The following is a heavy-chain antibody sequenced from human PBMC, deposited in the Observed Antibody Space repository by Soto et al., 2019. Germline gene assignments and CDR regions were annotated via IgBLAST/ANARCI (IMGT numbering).Heavy chain of an antibody. Sequence: SETLSLTCTVSGGSISSYYWSWIRQPPGKGLEWIGYIYYSGSTNYNPSLKSRVTISVDTSKNQFSLKLSSVTAADTAVYYCARGGVGAIGYAFDIWGQGTMVTV. CDR1: GGSISSYY. CDR2: IYYSGST. CDR3: ARGGVGAIGYAFDI. J-gene: IGHJ3*02. V-gene: IGHV4-59*01. D-gene: IGHD1-26*01.